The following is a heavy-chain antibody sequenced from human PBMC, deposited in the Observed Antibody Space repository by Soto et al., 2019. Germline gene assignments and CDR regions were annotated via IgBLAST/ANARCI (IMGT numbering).Heavy chain of an antibody. CDR1: GGTFSSYA. CDR3: ARGGYGYYYDSSGPYDAFDI. Sequence: SVKVSCKASGGTFSSYAISWVRQAPGQGLEWMGGIIPIFGTANYAQKFQGRVTIAADESTSTAYMELSSLRSEDTAVYYCARGGYGYYYDSSGPYDAFDIWGQGTMVTVSS. D-gene: IGHD3-22*01. V-gene: IGHV1-69*13. CDR2: IIPIFGTA. J-gene: IGHJ3*02.